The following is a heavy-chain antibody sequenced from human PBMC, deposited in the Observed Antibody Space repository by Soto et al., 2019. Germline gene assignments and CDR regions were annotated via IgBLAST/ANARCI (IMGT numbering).Heavy chain of an antibody. D-gene: IGHD1-26*01. CDR3: ARDISGTNNWFDP. V-gene: IGHV1-69*06. CDR1: GDTFSSHT. CDR2: IIPVFGSP. Sequence: VQLVQFGAEVKKPGSSVRVSCETSGDTFSSHTINWLRQAPGQGLEWMGGIIPVFGSPNYAEKFQGRVTISADTSTNKAYMELRSLTSDDTAVYFCARDISGTNNWFDPWGQGTLVTVSS. J-gene: IGHJ5*02.